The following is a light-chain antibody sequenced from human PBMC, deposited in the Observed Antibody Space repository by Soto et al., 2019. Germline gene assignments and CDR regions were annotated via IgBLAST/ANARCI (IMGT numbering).Light chain of an antibody. Sequence: EIVMTQSPATLSVSPGERATLSCRASQSVSSNLAWYQQKPGQAPRLLIYGASTRATGIPARFSGSGSGTEFTLTISSLQSGDFEVYYCQQYNNWPFTFGPGTKVDIK. CDR3: QQYNNWPFT. CDR2: GAS. J-gene: IGKJ3*01. V-gene: IGKV3-15*01. CDR1: QSVSSN.